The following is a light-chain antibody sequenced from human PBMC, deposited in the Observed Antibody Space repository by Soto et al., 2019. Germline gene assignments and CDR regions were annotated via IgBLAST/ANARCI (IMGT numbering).Light chain of an antibody. V-gene: IGLV2-14*03. CDR2: DVT. J-gene: IGLJ2*01. CDR1: DIDIGVYNY. CDR3: SSYANYNVV. Sequence: QSVLTQPASVSGSPGQSITISCTGTDIDIGVYNYVSWYQQYPGKAPKLMIYDVTNRPSGVSNRFSGSKSGNMASLTISGLQAEDEADYYCSSYANYNVVFGGGTKLTVL.